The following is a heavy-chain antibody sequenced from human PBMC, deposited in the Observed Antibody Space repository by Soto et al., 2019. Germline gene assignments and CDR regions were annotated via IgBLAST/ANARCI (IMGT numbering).Heavy chain of an antibody. CDR3: ARGELADYYFDY. V-gene: IGHV4-30-2*01. CDR1: GGSISSGGYS. Sequence: SETLSLTCAVSGGSISSGGYSWSWIRQPPGKGLEWIGYTYHSGSTYYNPSLKSRVTISVDRSKNQFSLKLSSVTAADTAVYYCARGELADYYFDYWGQGTLVTVSS. J-gene: IGHJ4*02. D-gene: IGHD1-7*01. CDR2: TYHSGST.